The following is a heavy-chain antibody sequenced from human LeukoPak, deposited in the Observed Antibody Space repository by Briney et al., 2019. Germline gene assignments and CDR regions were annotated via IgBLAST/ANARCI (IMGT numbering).Heavy chain of an antibody. CDR2: ISGSGGST. Sequence: GGSLRLSCAASGFTFSSYAMSWVRQAPGKGLEWVSAISGSGGSTYYADSVKGRFTISRDNSKNTLYLQMNSLRAEDTAVYYCAKGDLLVYYYYGMDVWGQGTTVTVPS. CDR3: AKGDLLVYYYYGMDV. D-gene: IGHD3-3*02. J-gene: IGHJ6*02. CDR1: GFTFSSYA. V-gene: IGHV3-23*01.